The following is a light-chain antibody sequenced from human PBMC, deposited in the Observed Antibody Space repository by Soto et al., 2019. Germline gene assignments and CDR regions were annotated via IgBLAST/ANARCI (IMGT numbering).Light chain of an antibody. CDR3: QQRSNPFP. CDR1: QSVSSY. CDR2: DAS. V-gene: IGKV3-11*01. J-gene: IGKJ3*01. Sequence: ELVLTQSPSTPSLSPGERASVSCRVSQSVSSYLAWSQHNSCQAPTLLIYDASNSATGIPARFSGRGSGTDFALTSSRLKPGDFAVYYCQQRSNPFPIGPRTKV.